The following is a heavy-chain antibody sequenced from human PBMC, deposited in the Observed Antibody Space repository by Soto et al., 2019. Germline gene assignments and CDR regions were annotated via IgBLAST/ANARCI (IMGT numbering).Heavy chain of an antibody. Sequence: PGESLKISCKGSGYSFTSYWIGWVRQMPGKGLEWMGIIYPGDSDTRYSLSFQGQVTISADKSISTAYLQWSSLKASDTAMYYCARRIMITFGGVQHDAFDIWGQGTMVTVSS. CDR2: IYPGDSDT. CDR1: GYSFTSYW. J-gene: IGHJ3*02. CDR3: ARRIMITFGGVQHDAFDI. D-gene: IGHD3-16*01. V-gene: IGHV5-51*01.